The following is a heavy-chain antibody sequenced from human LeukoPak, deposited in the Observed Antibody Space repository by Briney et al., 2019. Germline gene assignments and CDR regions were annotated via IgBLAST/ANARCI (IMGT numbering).Heavy chain of an antibody. CDR2: IYYSGST. V-gene: IGHV4-30-4*01. CDR3: ARARGYSYGSPFDY. Sequence: SETLSLTCTFSVGSISSGDYYWSWILQPPGKGLECIGYIYYSGSTDYNPSLKSRVTISVDTSKNQFSLKLSSVTAADTAVYYCARARGYSYGSPFDYWGQGTLVTVSS. D-gene: IGHD5-18*01. J-gene: IGHJ4*02. CDR1: VGSISSGDYY.